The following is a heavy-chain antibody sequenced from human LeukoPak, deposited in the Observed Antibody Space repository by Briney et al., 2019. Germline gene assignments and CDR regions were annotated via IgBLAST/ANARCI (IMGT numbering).Heavy chain of an antibody. J-gene: IGHJ5*02. Sequence: SETLSLTCTVSGGSISSSTYYWGWIRQPPGKGLEWIGSIYYSGSTYYNPSLKSRVTISIDTSKNQFSLKLSSVTAADTAVYYCARYSTSSGWFDPWGQGTLVTVSS. D-gene: IGHD6-6*01. V-gene: IGHV4-39*01. CDR1: GGSISSSTYY. CDR3: ARYSTSSGWFDP. CDR2: IYYSGST.